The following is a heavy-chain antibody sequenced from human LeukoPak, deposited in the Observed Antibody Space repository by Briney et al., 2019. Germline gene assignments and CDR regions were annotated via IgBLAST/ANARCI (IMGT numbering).Heavy chain of an antibody. V-gene: IGHV3-9*01. CDR1: GFTFDDYA. CDR2: ISWNSGSI. Sequence: GGSLRLSCAASGFTFDDYAMHWVRQAPGKGLEWVSGISWNSGSIGYADSVKGRFTISRDNAKNSLYLQMNSLRAEDTALYYCAKESRYFDWLSLTQNYYYGMDVWGQGATVTVPS. J-gene: IGHJ6*02. CDR3: AKESRYFDWLSLTQNYYYGMDV. D-gene: IGHD3-9*01.